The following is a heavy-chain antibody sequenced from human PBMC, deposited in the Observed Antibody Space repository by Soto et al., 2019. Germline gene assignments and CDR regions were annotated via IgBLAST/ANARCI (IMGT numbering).Heavy chain of an antibody. CDR2: IYYSGST. D-gene: IGHD4-17*01. CDR1: GGSISSSSYY. Sequence: SETLSLTCTVSGGSISSSSYYWGWIRQPPGKGLEWIGSIYYSGSTYYNPSLKSRVTISVDTSKNQFSLKLSSVTAADTAVYYCARHLTVGINDYWGQGTLVTVSS. V-gene: IGHV4-39*01. CDR3: ARHLTVGINDY. J-gene: IGHJ4*02.